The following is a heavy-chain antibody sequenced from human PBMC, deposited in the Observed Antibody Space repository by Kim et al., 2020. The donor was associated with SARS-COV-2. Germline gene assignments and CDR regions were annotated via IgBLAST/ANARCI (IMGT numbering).Heavy chain of an antibody. CDR3: AGDRYETMVRGVMFHYYYYMDV. J-gene: IGHJ6*03. Sequence: SETLSLTCTVSGGSISSYYWSWIRQPPGKGLEWIGYIYYSGSTNYNPSLKSRVTISVDTSKNQFSLKLSSVTAADTAVYYCAGDRYETMVRGVMFHYYYYMDVWGKGTTVTVSS. D-gene: IGHD3-10*01. CDR2: IYYSGST. CDR1: GGSISSYY. V-gene: IGHV4-59*01.